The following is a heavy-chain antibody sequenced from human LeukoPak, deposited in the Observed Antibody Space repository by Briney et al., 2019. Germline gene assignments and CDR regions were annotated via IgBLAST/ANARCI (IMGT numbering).Heavy chain of an antibody. V-gene: IGHV3-48*04. Sequence: GGSLRLSCVASGITVSSSSMSWVRQAPGKGLEWVSYTSSSGSTIYYADSVKGRFTISRDNAKKSLYLQMNSLRAEDTAVYYCARVPTVGSGGYQFDYWGQGTLVTVSS. D-gene: IGHD2-15*01. CDR1: GITVSSSS. CDR3: ARVPTVGSGGYQFDY. J-gene: IGHJ4*02. CDR2: TSSSGSTI.